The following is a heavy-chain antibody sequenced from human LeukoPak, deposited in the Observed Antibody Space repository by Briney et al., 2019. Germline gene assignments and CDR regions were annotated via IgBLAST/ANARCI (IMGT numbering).Heavy chain of an antibody. Sequence: PGGSLRLSCAASGFTLSSYAMSWVRQAPGKGLEWVSAISGSGGSTYYADSVKGRFTISRDNSKNTLYLQMNSLRAEDTAVYYCAKRRRYYYDSSGYYYGIDYWGQGTLVTVSS. CDR3: AKRRRYYYDSSGYYYGIDY. CDR1: GFTLSSYA. D-gene: IGHD3-22*01. CDR2: ISGSGGST. J-gene: IGHJ4*02. V-gene: IGHV3-23*01.